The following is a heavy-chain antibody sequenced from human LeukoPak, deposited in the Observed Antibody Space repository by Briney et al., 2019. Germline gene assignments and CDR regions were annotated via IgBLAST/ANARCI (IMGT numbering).Heavy chain of an antibody. CDR2: IYTSGST. Sequence: SETLSLTCTVSGGSLSSYYWNWIRQLAGKGLEWIGRIYTSGSTNYNPSLKSRVTMSVDTSKNQFSLKLSSVTAADTAVYYCARDKSRTYGSADAFDIWGQGTMVTVSS. J-gene: IGHJ3*02. CDR3: ARDKSRTYGSADAFDI. CDR1: GGSLSSYY. V-gene: IGHV4-4*07. D-gene: IGHD3-10*01.